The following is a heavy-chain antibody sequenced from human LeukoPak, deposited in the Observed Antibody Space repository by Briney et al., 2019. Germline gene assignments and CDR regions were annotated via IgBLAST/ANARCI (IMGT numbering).Heavy chain of an antibody. V-gene: IGHV3-53*01. Sequence: GGSLRLSCAASGFSVSSNYISWLRQAPGKGLEWVSIIYTGGRTFHAHSVRGRFTMSRDTSKNTLDLQMNGLRADDTAVYFCARDRHRYRGSNGDGDAFDIWGQGTKVTVSS. J-gene: IGHJ3*02. CDR1: GFSVSSNY. D-gene: IGHD5-12*01. CDR2: IYTGGRT. CDR3: ARDRHRYRGSNGDGDAFDI.